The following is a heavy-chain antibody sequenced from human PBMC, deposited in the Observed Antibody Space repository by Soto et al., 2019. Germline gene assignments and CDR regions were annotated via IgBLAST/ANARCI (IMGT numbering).Heavy chain of an antibody. J-gene: IGHJ4*02. CDR3: AHRPVSRWGSWFDY. CDR1: GFSLSTSGVG. CDR2: IYWDDDK. Sequence: QITLKESGPTLVKPTQTLTLTCTFSGFSLSTSGVGVGWIRQPPGKALEWLALIYWDDDKRYSPSLKSRLTFNKPTYXNQVVLTMTNMDPVDTATYYCAHRPVSRWGSWFDYWGQGTLVTVSS. D-gene: IGHD3-10*01. V-gene: IGHV2-5*02.